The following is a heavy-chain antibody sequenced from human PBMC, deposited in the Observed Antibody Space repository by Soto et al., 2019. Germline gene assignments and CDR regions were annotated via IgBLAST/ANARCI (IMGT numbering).Heavy chain of an antibody. CDR3: ASSNVLRFLEWLPTNY. Sequence: EVQLLESGGGLVQPGGSLRLSCAASGFTFSSYAMSWVRQAPGKGLEWVSAISGSGCSTYYADSVKGRFTISRDNSKNTLYLQMNSLRAEDTAVYYCASSNVLRFLEWLPTNYWGQGTLVTVSS. J-gene: IGHJ4*02. CDR1: GFTFSSYA. D-gene: IGHD3-3*01. V-gene: IGHV3-23*01. CDR2: ISGSGCST.